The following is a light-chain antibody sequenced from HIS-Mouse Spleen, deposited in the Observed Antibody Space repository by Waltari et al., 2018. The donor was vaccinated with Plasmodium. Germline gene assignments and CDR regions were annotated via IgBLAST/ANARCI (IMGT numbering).Light chain of an antibody. CDR1: QDISNY. V-gene: IGKV1-33*01. CDR3: QQYDNLPYT. J-gene: IGKJ2*01. CDR2: DAS. Sequence: DIQMTQSPSSLSASVGDRVTITCQASQDISNYLNWYQQKPGKAPKLLIYDASNLETGVPQRFSGSGSGTYFTFTISSVQPEDIATYYCQQYDNLPYTFGQGTKLEIK.